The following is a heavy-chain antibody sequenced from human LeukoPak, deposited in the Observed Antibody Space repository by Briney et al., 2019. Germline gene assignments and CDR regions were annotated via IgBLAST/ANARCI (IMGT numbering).Heavy chain of an antibody. J-gene: IGHJ6*03. CDR3: AREQWELQYYYYYMDV. D-gene: IGHD1-26*01. Sequence: PGGSLRLSCAASGFTFSSYTMNWVRQAPGKGLEGVSYISSSSSTVYYADSVKGRFTISRDNAKDSLYLQMNSLRAEDTAVYYCAREQWELQYYYYYMDVWGKGTTVTVSS. CDR1: GFTFSSYT. V-gene: IGHV3-48*01. CDR2: ISSSSSTV.